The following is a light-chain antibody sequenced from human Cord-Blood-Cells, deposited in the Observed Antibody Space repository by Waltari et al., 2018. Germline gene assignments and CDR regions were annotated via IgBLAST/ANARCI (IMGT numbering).Light chain of an antibody. CDR3: MQALQTPL. J-gene: IGKJ3*01. Sequence: DIVMTQSPLSLPVTPGEPASISCRSSQSLLHSNGYKYLDWYLQKPGQSPQLLIYLGSNRASGVPDRFSGSGSGTDFTLKISRVEAEDVGVYYCMQALQTPLFGPGTKVDIK. CDR1: QSLLHSNGYKY. CDR2: LGS. V-gene: IGKV2-28*01.